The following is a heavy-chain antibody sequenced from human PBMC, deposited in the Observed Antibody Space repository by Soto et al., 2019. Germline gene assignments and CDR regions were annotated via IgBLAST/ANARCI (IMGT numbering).Heavy chain of an antibody. CDR3: ARDGRYDYGVPYFGY. J-gene: IGHJ4*02. Sequence: QVQLQESGPGLVKPSETLSLTCTVSGGSISSYYWSWIRQPPGKGLEWIGYIYYSGSTNYNPSLKSRVTISVDTSKNQFSLKLSSVTAADTAVYYCARDGRYDYGVPYFGYWGQGTLVTVSS. CDR1: GGSISSYY. V-gene: IGHV4-59*01. CDR2: IYYSGST. D-gene: IGHD4-17*01.